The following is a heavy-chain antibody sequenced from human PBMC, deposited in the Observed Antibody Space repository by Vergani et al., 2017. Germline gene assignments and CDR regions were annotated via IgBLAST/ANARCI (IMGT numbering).Heavy chain of an antibody. CDR3: ATAGAAYCRGASCYDFFEY. CDR1: GFTFTNYG. V-gene: IGHV3-30*02. Sequence: QVQLVESGGGVVQPGGSLRLSCAASGFTFTNYGMQWVRQAPGKGLEWVAFTRYDGIVEYYGDSVRGRFTISRDNSKNTLYLQMNRLRPEDTAVYYCATAGAAYCRGASCYDFFEYWGQGTLVTVAS. J-gene: IGHJ4*02. D-gene: IGHD2-15*01. CDR2: TRYDGIVE.